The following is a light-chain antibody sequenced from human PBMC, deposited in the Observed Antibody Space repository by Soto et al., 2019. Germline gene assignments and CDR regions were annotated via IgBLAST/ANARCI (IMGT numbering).Light chain of an antibody. J-gene: IGLJ2*01. Sequence: QSVLTQPPSVSGAPGQRVTISCTGSSSNIGAGYDVHWYQQLPGTAPKLLIYDNNNRPSGVPDRFSGSKSGTSASLAITRLQAEDEAEHYCQSYDSSLRGSVVFGGGTKVTVL. CDR3: QSYDSSLRGSVV. CDR2: DNN. V-gene: IGLV1-40*01. CDR1: SSNIGAGYD.